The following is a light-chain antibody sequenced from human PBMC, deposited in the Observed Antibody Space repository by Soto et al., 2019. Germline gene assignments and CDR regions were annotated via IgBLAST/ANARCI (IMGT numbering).Light chain of an antibody. CDR3: QSFDSRLSGRV. J-gene: IGLJ3*02. V-gene: IGLV1-40*01. Sequence: QSVLAQPPSVSGAPGQRVTISCTGSSSNIGARYDVNWYQHLPGTAPKLLIYGNTNRPSGVPDRFSASKSGTSASLAITGLQAEDEADYYCQSFDSRLSGRVFGGETKLTVL. CDR1: SSNIGARYD. CDR2: GNT.